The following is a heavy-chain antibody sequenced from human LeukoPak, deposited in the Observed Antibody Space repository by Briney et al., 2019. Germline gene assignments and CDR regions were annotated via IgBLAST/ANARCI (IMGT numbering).Heavy chain of an antibody. CDR3: ARDRELGIDY. CDR1: GGSISSGGYY. D-gene: IGHD7-27*01. V-gene: IGHV4-30-2*01. J-gene: IGHJ4*02. Sequence: SETLSLTCTVSGGSISSGGYYWSWIRQPPGKGLEWIGYISHSGSTYYNPSLKSRVTISVDRSKNQFSLKVTSVTAADTAVYYCARDRELGIDYWGQGTLVTVSS. CDR2: ISHSGST.